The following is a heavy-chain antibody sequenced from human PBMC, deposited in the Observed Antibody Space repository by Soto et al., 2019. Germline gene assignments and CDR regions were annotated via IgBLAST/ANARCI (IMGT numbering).Heavy chain of an antibody. CDR1: GFTFSSYA. J-gene: IGHJ4*02. CDR3: AREDTGWSAYYFDY. Sequence: VQLVESGGGVVQPGRSLRLSCAASGFTFSSYAMHWVRQAPGKGLEWVSSISSSSSYIYYADSVKGRFTISRDNAKNSLYLQMNSLRAEDTAVYYCAREDTGWSAYYFDYWGQGTLVTVSS. D-gene: IGHD1-26*01. CDR2: ISSSSSYI. V-gene: IGHV3-21*01.